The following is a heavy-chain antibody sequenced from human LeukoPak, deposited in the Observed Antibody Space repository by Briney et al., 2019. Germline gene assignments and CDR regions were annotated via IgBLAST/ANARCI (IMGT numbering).Heavy chain of an antibody. CDR1: GFTFSSYS. Sequence: GGSLRLSCAGSGFTFSSYSMNWVSQAPGKGLEWVSYISSGSSTIYYADSVKGRFTISRDNAKNSLYLQMNSLRDEDTAIYYCARSQMATISWGQGTLVTVSS. J-gene: IGHJ4*02. CDR2: ISSGSSTI. D-gene: IGHD5-24*01. V-gene: IGHV3-48*02. CDR3: ARSQMATIS.